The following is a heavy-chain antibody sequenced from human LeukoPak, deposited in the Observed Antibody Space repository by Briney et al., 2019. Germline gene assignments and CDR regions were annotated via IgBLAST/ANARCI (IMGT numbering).Heavy chain of an antibody. Sequence: SETLSLTCTVSGGSISSGGYHWSWIRQHPGKGLEWIGYIYYSGSTYYNPSLKSRVTISVDTSKNQFSLKLSSVTAADTAVYYCARDRVFYGDLGYYYYGMDVWGQGTTVTVSS. CDR2: IYYSGST. V-gene: IGHV4-31*03. J-gene: IGHJ6*02. CDR1: GGSISSGGYH. CDR3: ARDRVFYGDLGYYYYGMDV. D-gene: IGHD4-17*01.